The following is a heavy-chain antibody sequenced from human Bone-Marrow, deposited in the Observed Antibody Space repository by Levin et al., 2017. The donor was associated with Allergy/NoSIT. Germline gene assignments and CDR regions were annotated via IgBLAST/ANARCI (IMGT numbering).Heavy chain of an antibody. V-gene: IGHV4-34*01. Sequence: TLSLTCAVYGGSFSGYYWSWIRPPPGKGLEWIGEINHSGSTNYNPSLKSRVTISVDTSKNQFSLKLSSVTAADTAVYYCARLSRYCTNGVCYAYFDYWGQGTLVTVSS. CDR1: GGSFSGYY. J-gene: IGHJ4*02. CDR2: INHSGST. D-gene: IGHD2-8*01. CDR3: ARLSRYCTNGVCYAYFDY.